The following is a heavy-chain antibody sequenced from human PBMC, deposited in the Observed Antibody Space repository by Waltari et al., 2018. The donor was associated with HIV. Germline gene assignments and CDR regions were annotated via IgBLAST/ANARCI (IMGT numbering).Heavy chain of an antibody. Sequence: EVKLVESGGGMVQPGGSLRLSCATSGLTFSNYNMVWFRPAPGRGLEWVSFISGSGKTINYADAVKGRFTNSRDNAKNSLNLQMSSLRVEDTAVYYCARDGNLAAELDFWGQGTLVTVSS. CDR1: GLTFSNYN. D-gene: IGHD6-13*01. J-gene: IGHJ4*02. CDR2: ISGSGKTI. CDR3: ARDGNLAAELDF. V-gene: IGHV3-48*01.